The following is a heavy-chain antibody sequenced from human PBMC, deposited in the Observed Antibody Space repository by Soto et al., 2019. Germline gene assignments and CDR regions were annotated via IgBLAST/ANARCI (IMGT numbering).Heavy chain of an antibody. Sequence: PSETLSLTCTVSGGSISSSDYYWGWIRQPPGKGLEWIGNIYYSGSASYNPSLKSRVTISVDTSKNQFSLKLSSVTAADTAVYYCARRYGYSFDYWGQGTLVTVSS. J-gene: IGHJ4*02. CDR2: IYYSGSA. D-gene: IGHD1-1*01. CDR1: GGSISSSDYY. V-gene: IGHV4-39*07. CDR3: ARRYGYSFDY.